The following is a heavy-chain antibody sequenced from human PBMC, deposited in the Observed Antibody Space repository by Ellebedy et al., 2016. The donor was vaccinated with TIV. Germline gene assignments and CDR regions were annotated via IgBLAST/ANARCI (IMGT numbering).Heavy chain of an antibody. J-gene: IGHJ3*02. CDR3: STDGSYGDYLSPTHAFET. CDR2: INQDGSQR. D-gene: IGHD4-17*01. CDR1: GFSFRSYW. Sequence: GESLKISCAASGFSFRSYWMSWVRQAPGKGLEWVANINQDGSQRYYVDSLEGRFTISRDNAKNSLFLQMNSLRAEDTAVYYCSTDGSYGDYLSPTHAFETWGQGTMVTVSS. V-gene: IGHV3-7*01.